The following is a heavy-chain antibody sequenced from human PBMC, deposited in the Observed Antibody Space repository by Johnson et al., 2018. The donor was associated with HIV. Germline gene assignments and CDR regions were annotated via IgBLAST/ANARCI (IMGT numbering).Heavy chain of an antibody. V-gene: IGHV3-9*01. CDR3: AKDLRIYCNDAFDI. CDR1: GFTFDDYA. D-gene: IGHD2/OR15-2a*01. Sequence: VQLVESGGGVVQPGRSLRLSCAASGFTFDDYAMHWVRQAPGKGLEWVSVISWNGGSICYADSVKGRFTISRDNAKNSLYLQMNSLRTEDTALYYCAKDLRIYCNDAFDIGGQGTMVTVSS. CDR2: ISWNGGSI. J-gene: IGHJ3*02.